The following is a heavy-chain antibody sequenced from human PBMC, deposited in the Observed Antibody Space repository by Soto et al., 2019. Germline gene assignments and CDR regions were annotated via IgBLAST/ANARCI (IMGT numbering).Heavy chain of an antibody. CDR3: ARDAGIDYGNYVSPFDY. V-gene: IGHV1-69*12. D-gene: IGHD4-17*01. CDR1: GGTFRSFP. Sequence: QVQLVQSGAEVRKHGSSVKVSCKASGGTFRSFPISWVLQAPGLGLEWMGEIIPIFRTPTYAQKFQGRVTITADESTSASYMELSMLRSEDTAVYVCARDAGIDYGNYVSPFDYWGQGTLITVSS. J-gene: IGHJ4*02. CDR2: IIPIFRTP.